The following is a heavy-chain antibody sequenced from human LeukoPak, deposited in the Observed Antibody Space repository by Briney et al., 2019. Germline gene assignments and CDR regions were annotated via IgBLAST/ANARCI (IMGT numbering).Heavy chain of an antibody. CDR1: GYTFTSYY. D-gene: IGHD3-3*01. J-gene: IGHJ6*03. CDR2: INPNSGGT. CDR3: ARVSVFGVVLGYYYYMDV. Sequence: ASVKVSCKASGYTFTSYYIHWLRQAPGQGLEWMGWINPNSGGTNYAQKFQGRVTMTRDTSISTAYMELSRLRSDDTAVYYCARVSVFGVVLGYYYYMDVWGKGTTVTVSS. V-gene: IGHV1-2*02.